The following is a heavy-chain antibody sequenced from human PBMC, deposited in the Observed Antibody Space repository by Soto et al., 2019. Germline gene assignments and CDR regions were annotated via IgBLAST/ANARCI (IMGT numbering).Heavy chain of an antibody. D-gene: IGHD1-20*01. J-gene: IGHJ6*02. Sequence: QVQLQESGPGLVKPSQTLSLTCTVSGGSISSGDDFWTWIRQPPGKGLEWIGYIYYSGSTYYNPSLKSRLTMSVNTFKNQFSLKLRSVTAADTAVYYCARDRAKWKDYYYHVMDVWGQGTTVTVSS. CDR3: ARDRAKWKDYYYHVMDV. V-gene: IGHV4-30-4*01. CDR2: IYYSGST. CDR1: GGSISSGDDF.